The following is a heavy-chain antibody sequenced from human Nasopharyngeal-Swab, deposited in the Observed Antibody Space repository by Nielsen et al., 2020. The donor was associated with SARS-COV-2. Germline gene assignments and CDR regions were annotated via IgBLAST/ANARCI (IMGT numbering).Heavy chain of an antibody. D-gene: IGHD6-19*01. CDR1: GFTFSSYA. CDR2: ISGSGGST. CDR3: AKGGSAEWLAFSYYGMDV. V-gene: IGHV3-23*01. J-gene: IGHJ6*02. Sequence: GGSLRLSCAASGFTFSSYAVSWVRQAPGKGLEWVSAISGSGGSTYYADSVKGRFTISRDNSKNTLYLQMNSLRAEDTAVYYCAKGGSAEWLAFSYYGMDVWGQGTTVTVSS.